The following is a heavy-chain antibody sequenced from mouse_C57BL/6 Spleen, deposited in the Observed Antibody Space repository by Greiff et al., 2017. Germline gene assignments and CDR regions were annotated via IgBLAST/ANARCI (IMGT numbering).Heavy chain of an antibody. CDR3: AGDYYGSSDV. CDR2: ISDGGSYT. CDR1: GFTFSSYA. Sequence: EVHLVESGGGLVMPGGSLKLSCAASGFTFSSYAMSWVRQTPEKRLEWVATISDGGSYTYYPDNVKGRFTITRDNAKNNLYLQMSHLKSEDTAMYYCAGDYYGSSDVGGTGTTVTVSS. D-gene: IGHD1-1*01. J-gene: IGHJ1*03. V-gene: IGHV5-4*01.